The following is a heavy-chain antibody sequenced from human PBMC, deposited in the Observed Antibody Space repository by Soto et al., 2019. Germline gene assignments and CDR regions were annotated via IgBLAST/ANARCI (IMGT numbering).Heavy chain of an antibody. D-gene: IGHD3-3*01. CDR2: IIPIFGTA. CDR3: ARDRLGRFLEWPQSGTGSDYPLQSMDV. Sequence: GASVKVSCKASGGTFSSYAISWVRQAPGQGLEWMGGIIPIFGTANYAQKFQGRVTITADKSTSTAYMELSSLRSEDTAVYYCARDRLGRFLEWPQSGTGSDYPLQSMDVWGQGTTVTVSS. J-gene: IGHJ6*02. V-gene: IGHV1-69*06. CDR1: GGTFSSYA.